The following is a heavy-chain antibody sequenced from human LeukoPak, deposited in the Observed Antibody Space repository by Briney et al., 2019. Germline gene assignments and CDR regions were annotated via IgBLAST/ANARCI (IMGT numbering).Heavy chain of an antibody. V-gene: IGHV3-48*02. CDR2: ISSSSSTI. J-gene: IGHJ4*02. Sequence: PGGSLRLSCAASGLTVSSYSMNWVRQAPGKGLEWVSYISSSSSTIYYADSVKGRFTISRGNAKNSLYLQMNSLRDEDTAVYYCVRARASGRSGFDYWGQGTLVTVSS. D-gene: IGHD2-15*01. CDR3: VRARASGRSGFDY. CDR1: GLTVSSYS.